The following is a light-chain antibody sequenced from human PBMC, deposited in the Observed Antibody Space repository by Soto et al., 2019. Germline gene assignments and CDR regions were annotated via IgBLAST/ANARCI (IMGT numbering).Light chain of an antibody. CDR3: QHYNSYSEA. Sequence: DIQMTQSPSTLSGSVGDRVTITCRASQTISSWLAWYQQKPGKAPKLLIYKASTLKSGVPSRFSGSGSGTEFTLTISSLQPEDFATYYCQHYNSYSEAFGQGTKGELK. J-gene: IGKJ1*01. CDR1: QTISSW. CDR2: KAS. V-gene: IGKV1-5*03.